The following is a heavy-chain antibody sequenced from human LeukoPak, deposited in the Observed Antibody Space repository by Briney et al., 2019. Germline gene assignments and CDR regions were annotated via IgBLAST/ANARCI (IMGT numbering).Heavy chain of an antibody. J-gene: IGHJ4*02. CDR2: IKSKTDGGTT. CDR3: TTLRYSSGWAPFDY. CDR1: GFTFSNAW. V-gene: IGHV3-15*07. D-gene: IGHD6-19*01. Sequence: GGSLRLSCAASGFTFSNAWMNWVRQAPGKGLEWVGRIKSKTDGGTTGYAAPVKGRFTISRDDSKNTLYLQMNSRKTEDTAVYYCTTLRYSSGWAPFDYWGQGTLVTVSS.